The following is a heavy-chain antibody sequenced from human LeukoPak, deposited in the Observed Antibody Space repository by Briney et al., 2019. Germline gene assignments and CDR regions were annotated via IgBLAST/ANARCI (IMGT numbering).Heavy chain of an antibody. CDR1: GFTFSSYA. CDR2: ISWNSGSI. Sequence: GGSLRLSCAASGFTFSSYAMSWVRQAPGKGLEWVSGISWNSGSIGYADSVKGRFTISRDNAKNSLYLQMNSLRAEDTAVYYCAREGITIFGVVTHLDYWGQGTLVTVSS. V-gene: IGHV3-20*04. J-gene: IGHJ4*02. D-gene: IGHD3-3*01. CDR3: AREGITIFGVVTHLDY.